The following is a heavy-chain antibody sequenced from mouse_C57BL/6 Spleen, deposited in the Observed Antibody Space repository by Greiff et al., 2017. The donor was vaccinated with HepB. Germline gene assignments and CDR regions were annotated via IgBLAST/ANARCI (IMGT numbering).Heavy chain of an antibody. CDR2: IHPNSGST. CDR1: GYTFTSYW. J-gene: IGHJ2*01. D-gene: IGHD1-1*01. V-gene: IGHV1-64*01. Sequence: QVQLQQPGAELVKPGASVKLSCKASGYTFTSYWMHWVKQRPGQGLEWIGMIHPNSGSTNYNEKFKSKATLTVDKSSSTAYMQLSSLTSEDSAVYYCARRYGSSLYYFDYWGQGTTLTVSS. CDR3: ARRYGSSLYYFDY.